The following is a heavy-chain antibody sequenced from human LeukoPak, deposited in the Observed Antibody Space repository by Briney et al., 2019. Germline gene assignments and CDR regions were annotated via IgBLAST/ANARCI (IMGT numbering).Heavy chain of an antibody. CDR2: INPNSGGT. V-gene: IGHV1-2*02. CDR3: AAGIVVVPAATRGFDY. CDR1: GYTFTGYY. Sequence: ASVKVSRKASGYTFTGYYMHWVRQAPGQGLEWMGWINPNSGGTNYAQKFQGRVTMTRDTSISTAYMELSRLRSDDTAVYYCAAGIVVVPAATRGFDYWGQGTLVTVSS. J-gene: IGHJ4*02. D-gene: IGHD2-2*01.